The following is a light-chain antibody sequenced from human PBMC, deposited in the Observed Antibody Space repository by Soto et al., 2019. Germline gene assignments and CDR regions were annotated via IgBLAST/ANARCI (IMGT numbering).Light chain of an antibody. J-gene: IGKJ1*01. V-gene: IGKV3-15*01. CDR3: QQYNNWPRT. CDR2: CAS. CDR1: QSVSSN. Sequence: EIVMTQSPATLSVSPGERATLSCRASQSVSSNLAWYQQKPGQAPRLLIYCASTRATGIPARFSGSGSGTEFTLTISSLQSEDFAVSYCQQYNNWPRTFGQGTKVEIK.